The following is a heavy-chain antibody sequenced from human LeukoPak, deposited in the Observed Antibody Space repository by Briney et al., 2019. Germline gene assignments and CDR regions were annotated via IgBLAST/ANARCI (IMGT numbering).Heavy chain of an antibody. Sequence: PGGSLRLSCAASGFTFSSYEMNWVRQAPGKGLEWVSYISSSGSPIYYAVSVKGRFTISRDNAKNSLYLQLNSLRAEDTAIYYCTRDAKINGDFSDYWGQGTLVTVSS. J-gene: IGHJ4*02. CDR2: ISSSGSPI. D-gene: IGHD4-17*01. V-gene: IGHV3-48*03. CDR3: TRDAKINGDFSDY. CDR1: GFTFSSYE.